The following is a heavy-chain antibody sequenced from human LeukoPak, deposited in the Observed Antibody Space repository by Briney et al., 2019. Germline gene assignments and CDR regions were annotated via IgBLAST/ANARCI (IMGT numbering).Heavy chain of an antibody. Sequence: GGSLRVSCAASGFTFSSFGMHWVRQAPGKGLEWVALIRYDGSDKYYADSVRGRFTISRDNSKNTFYLQMDSLRTDDTAVYYCARQYSSEFDYWGHGTLVTVSS. CDR3: ARQYSSEFDY. CDR1: GFTFSSFG. D-gene: IGHD6-19*01. J-gene: IGHJ4*01. CDR2: IRYDGSDK. V-gene: IGHV3-30*02.